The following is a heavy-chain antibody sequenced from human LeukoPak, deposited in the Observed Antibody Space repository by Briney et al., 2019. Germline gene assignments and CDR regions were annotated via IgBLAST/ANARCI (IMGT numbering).Heavy chain of an antibody. V-gene: IGHV4-34*01. Sequence: SETLSLTCAVSGVPFSNYYWSWVRQSPRQGLEWIGEINHSGYTNYSPSLKSRVTMSIDTSKNQFSLKLTSVTAADAGVYYCTGAGAEHPNWGQGTPVTVPQ. CDR3: TGAGAEHPN. CDR1: GVPFSNYY. CDR2: INHSGYT. J-gene: IGHJ4*02. D-gene: IGHD1-14*01.